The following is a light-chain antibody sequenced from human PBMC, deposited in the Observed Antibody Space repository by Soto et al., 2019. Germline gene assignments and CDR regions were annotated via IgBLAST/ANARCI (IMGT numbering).Light chain of an antibody. Sequence: DIQMTQSPTTLSASVGDRVTITCRASQSISSWLAWYQQKPGKAPKLLIYKASSLESGVPSRFRGSGSGTEFTLTISSLQPYDFATYYCQQYNSYPSFGGGTKVEIK. J-gene: IGKJ4*01. V-gene: IGKV1-5*03. CDR3: QQYNSYPS. CDR2: KAS. CDR1: QSISSW.